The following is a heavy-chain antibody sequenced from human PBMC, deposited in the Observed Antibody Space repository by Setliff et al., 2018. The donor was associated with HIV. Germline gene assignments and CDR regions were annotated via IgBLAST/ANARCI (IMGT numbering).Heavy chain of an antibody. CDR2: INPKSGGT. Sequence: ASVKVSCKASGYTFNDNYIHWVRQAPGQGLGWMGRINPKSGGTSYAQKFQDRVTMTRDTSTSTAYMELTSMRFDDTAVYYCARAAIPMAGLDYWGQGTLVTVSS. J-gene: IGHJ4*02. V-gene: IGHV1-2*06. CDR3: ARAAIPMAGLDY. D-gene: IGHD6-19*01. CDR1: GYTFNDNY.